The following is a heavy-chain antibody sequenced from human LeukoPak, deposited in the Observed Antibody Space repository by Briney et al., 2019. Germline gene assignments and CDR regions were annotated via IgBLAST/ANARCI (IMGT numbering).Heavy chain of an antibody. CDR3: ARQDIVVVPAAPEHYYYYYMDV. CDR1: GGSMSNYY. V-gene: IGHV4-4*09. J-gene: IGHJ6*03. Sequence: SETLSLTCTVSGGSMSNYYWSWIRQPPGKGLEWIGYIYTSGSTNYNPSLKSRVTISVDTSKNQFSLKLSSVTAADTAVYYCARQDIVVVPAAPEHYYYYYMDVWGKGTTVTVSS. CDR2: IYTSGST. D-gene: IGHD2-2*01.